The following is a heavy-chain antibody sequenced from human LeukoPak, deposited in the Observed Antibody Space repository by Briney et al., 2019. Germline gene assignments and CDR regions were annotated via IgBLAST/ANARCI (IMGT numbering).Heavy chain of an antibody. V-gene: IGHV3-64*01. CDR1: GFTFSSYA. Sequence: GGSLRLSCAASGFTFSSYAMHWVRQAPGEGLEYVSAISSNGGSTYYANSVKGRFTISRDNSKNTLYLQMGSLRAEDMAVYYCATLPGNDAFDIWGQGTMVTVSS. J-gene: IGHJ3*02. D-gene: IGHD4-23*01. CDR3: ATLPGNDAFDI. CDR2: ISSNGGST.